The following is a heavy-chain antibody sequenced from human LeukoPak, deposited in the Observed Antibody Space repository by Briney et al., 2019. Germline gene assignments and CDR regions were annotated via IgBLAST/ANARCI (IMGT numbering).Heavy chain of an antibody. CDR2: IRYDENTK. CDR3: AKENTRDGYRHFHY. J-gene: IGHJ4*02. V-gene: IGHV3-30*02. D-gene: IGHD5-24*01. CDR1: GFPFSSYG. Sequence: GGSLRLSCTASGFPFSSYGMQSVRQAPGKGLEWVACIRYDENTKYYADSVKGRFTVSRDNSENTLFLQMNGLRAEDTAVYYCAKENTRDGYRHFHYWGQGTLVTVSS.